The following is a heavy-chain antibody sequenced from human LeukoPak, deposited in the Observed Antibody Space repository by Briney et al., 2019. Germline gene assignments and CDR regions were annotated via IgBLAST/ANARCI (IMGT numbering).Heavy chain of an antibody. D-gene: IGHD5-12*01. V-gene: IGHV6-1*01. CDR3: ARDPLTARYSGYDFPPYYFDY. CDR1: GDSVSSNSAA. J-gene: IGHJ4*02. CDR2: TYYRSKWYN. Sequence: SQTLSLTCAISGDSVSSNSAAWNWIRQSPSRGLEWLGRTYYRSKWYNDYAVSVKSRITINPDTSKNQFSLQLNSVTPEDTAVYYCARDPLTARYSGYDFPPYYFDYWGQGTLVTVSS.